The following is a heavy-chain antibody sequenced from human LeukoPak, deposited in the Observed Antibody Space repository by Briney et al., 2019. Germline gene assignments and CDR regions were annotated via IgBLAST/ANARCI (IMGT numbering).Heavy chain of an antibody. CDR1: GGSISSGGFY. D-gene: IGHD6-13*01. CDR2: IYHSGST. Sequence: PSQTLSLTCTVSGGSISSGGFYWSWIRQPPGKGLEWIGYIYHSGSTYYNTSLKSRVTISVDTSKNQFSLKLSSVTAADTAVYYCARDIAAAGTHFDYWGQGILVTVSS. CDR3: ARDIAAAGTHFDY. V-gene: IGHV4-30-2*01. J-gene: IGHJ4*02.